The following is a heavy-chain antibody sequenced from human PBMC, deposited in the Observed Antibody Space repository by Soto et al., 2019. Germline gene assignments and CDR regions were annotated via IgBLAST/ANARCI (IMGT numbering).Heavy chain of an antibody. CDR3: ARGSGGWPPRLDY. D-gene: IGHD2-15*01. CDR1: GGPISSYY. CDR2: IYYSGST. J-gene: IGHJ4*02. Sequence: QVQLQESGPGLVKPSETLSLNCTVSGGPISSYYWSWIRQSPGKGLEWIGYIYYSGSTNYNPSHNTRVTISVDTSKNPFSLELSSVPAADTAVYYCARGSGGWPPRLDYWGQGTLFTVSS. V-gene: IGHV4-59*01.